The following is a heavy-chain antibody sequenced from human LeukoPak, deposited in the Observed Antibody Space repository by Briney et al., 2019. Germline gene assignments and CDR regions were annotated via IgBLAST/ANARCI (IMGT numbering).Heavy chain of an antibody. J-gene: IGHJ4*02. CDR1: GYTFTGYY. Sequence: RASVKVSCKASGYTFTGYYMHWVRQAPGQGLEWMGWINPNSGGTNYAQKFQGRVTMTRDTSISTAYMELSRLRSDDTAVYYCARDLHPGYCSGGSCYLGEADYWGQGTLVTVSS. CDR2: INPNSGGT. CDR3: ARDLHPGYCSGGSCYLGEADY. V-gene: IGHV1-2*02. D-gene: IGHD2-15*01.